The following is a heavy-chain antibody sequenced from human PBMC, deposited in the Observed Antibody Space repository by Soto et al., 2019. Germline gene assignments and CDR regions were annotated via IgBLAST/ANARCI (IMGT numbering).Heavy chain of an antibody. CDR1: GFTFSSYG. Sequence: GGSLRLSCAASGFTFSSYGMHWVRQAPGKGLEWVAVISYDGSNKYYADSVKGRFTISRDNSKNTLYLQMNSLRAEDTAVYYCAKDPVIRGVIMGGMDVWGQGTTVTVSS. D-gene: IGHD3-10*01. J-gene: IGHJ6*02. CDR2: ISYDGSNK. CDR3: AKDPVIRGVIMGGMDV. V-gene: IGHV3-30*18.